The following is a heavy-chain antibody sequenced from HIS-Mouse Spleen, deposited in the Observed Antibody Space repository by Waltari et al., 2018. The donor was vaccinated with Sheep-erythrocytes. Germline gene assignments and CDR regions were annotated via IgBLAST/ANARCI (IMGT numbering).Heavy chain of an antibody. CDR3: ALSVDLAGAFDI. D-gene: IGHD6-19*01. J-gene: IGHJ3*02. CDR2: INHSGST. CDR1: GGSFSGYY. V-gene: IGHV4-34*01. Sequence: QVQLQQWGAGLLKPSETLSLTCAVYGGSFSGYYWSWIRQPPGKGLEWIGEINHSGSTNYNPSPKSRVTISVDTSKNQFSLKLSSVTAADTAVYYCALSVDLAGAFDIWGQGTMVTVSS.